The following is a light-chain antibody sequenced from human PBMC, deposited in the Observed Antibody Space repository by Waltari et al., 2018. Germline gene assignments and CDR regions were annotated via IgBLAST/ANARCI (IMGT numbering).Light chain of an antibody. V-gene: IGKV2-30*02. CDR2: KVS. J-gene: IGKJ1*01. Sequence: DAVMTQSPLSLPVTLGQPASISCRSSQSLVHTDGKTYLNWFHQRPGQSPRRLIYKVSNRDSGVPDRFSGSVSGTDFTLKISRVEAEDVGVYYCLQASHLPLTFGQGTKVEIK. CDR3: LQASHLPLT. CDR1: QSLVHTDGKTY.